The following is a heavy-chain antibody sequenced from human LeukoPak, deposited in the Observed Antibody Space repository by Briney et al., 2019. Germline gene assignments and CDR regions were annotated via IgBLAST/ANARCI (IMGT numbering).Heavy chain of an antibody. D-gene: IGHD4-17*01. J-gene: IGHJ4*02. Sequence: GGSLRLSCVVSGFTVTSNYMSWVRQAPGKGLEWVSVIYSGGTTNYADSVKGRFTVYRDNSENTLYLQMNSLRAEDTAVYYCASKLTSGYWGQGTLVTVSS. CDR1: GFTVTSNY. CDR3: ASKLTSGY. CDR2: IYSGGTT. V-gene: IGHV3-66*01.